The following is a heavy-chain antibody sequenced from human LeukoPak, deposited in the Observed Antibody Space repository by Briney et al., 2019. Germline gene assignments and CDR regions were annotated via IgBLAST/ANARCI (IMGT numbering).Heavy chain of an antibody. D-gene: IGHD6-6*01. V-gene: IGHV3-7*01. CDR2: IKQDGSEK. CDR3: AREGSSSPLAFDD. CDR1: GLTLSSYW. J-gene: IGHJ4*02. Sequence: GGSLRLSCAASGLTLSSYWMSWVRQAPGKGLEWVANIKQDGSEKYYVDSVKGRFTISRDNAKNSLHLQMNSLRAEDTGVYYCAREGSSSPLAFDDWGQGTLVTVSS.